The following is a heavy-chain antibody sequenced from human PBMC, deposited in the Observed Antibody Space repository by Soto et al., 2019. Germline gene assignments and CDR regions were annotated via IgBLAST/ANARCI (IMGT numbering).Heavy chain of an antibody. V-gene: IGHV3-23*01. CDR1: GFIFENFG. Sequence: GGSLRLSCAASGFIFENFGMSWARQAPGKGLEWISSISGSGFKKYNADSVKGRFTISRDNSKSTVYLELNNLSAEDTAVYHCAKNQGVELVPLATVDWFDPWGQGSVVTVSS. CDR2: ISGSGFKK. J-gene: IGHJ5*02. CDR3: AKNQGVELVPLATVDWFDP. D-gene: IGHD1-26*01.